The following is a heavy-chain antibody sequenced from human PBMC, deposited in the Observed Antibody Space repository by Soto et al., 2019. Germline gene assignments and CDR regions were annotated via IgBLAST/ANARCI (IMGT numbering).Heavy chain of an antibody. V-gene: IGHV1-69*12. CDR3: ARDNDRPQLGGNYYYILAV. Sequence: QVQLEQSGAEVKKPGSSVKVSCKASGGTFRTAAISWVRQAPGQGLEWMGGIMPVFRTPDYAQKFQGRVTITADESTNTAYMELSGMRSDDTDVYYCARDNDRPQLGGNYYYILAVWGQGTTITVSS. CDR2: IMPVFRTP. J-gene: IGHJ6*02. CDR1: GGTFRTAA. D-gene: IGHD2-8*01.